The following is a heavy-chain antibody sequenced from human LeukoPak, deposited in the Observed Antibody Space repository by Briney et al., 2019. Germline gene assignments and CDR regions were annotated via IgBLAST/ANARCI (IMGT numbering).Heavy chain of an antibody. V-gene: IGHV3-21*04. J-gene: IGHJ4*02. CDR1: GFTFSSYA. Sequence: PGGSLRLSCAASGFTFSSYAMSWVRQAPGKGLECVTSISATSSHIYDADSVRGRFTTSRDNAMNSVSLQMNSLRVEDTGIYYCARGAGVGSYVPFDLWGQGTRVTVSS. D-gene: IGHD3-16*01. CDR3: ARGAGVGSYVPFDL. CDR2: ISATSSHI.